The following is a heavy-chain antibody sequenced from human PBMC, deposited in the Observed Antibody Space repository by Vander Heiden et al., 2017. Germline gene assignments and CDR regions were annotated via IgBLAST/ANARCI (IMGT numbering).Heavy chain of an antibody. CDR1: GFTCRSTY. D-gene: IGHD6-19*01. J-gene: IGHJ5*02. CDR3: ARVLSDSNGWYHFDH. CDR2: IYNTGTT. V-gene: IGHV3-53*01. Sequence: VQPVESGGGLIQHGGSLRLSCAASGFTCRSTYMGWVRQAAGKGLEWVSFIYNTGTTNHADSVKGRFAGSRDISKNTLYLQMNSLRVEDTAVYYCARVLSDSNGWYHFDHWGQGALVTVSS.